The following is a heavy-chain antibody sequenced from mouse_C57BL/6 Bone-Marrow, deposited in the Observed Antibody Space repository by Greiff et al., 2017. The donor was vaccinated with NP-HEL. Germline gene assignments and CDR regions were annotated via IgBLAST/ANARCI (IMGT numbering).Heavy chain of an antibody. J-gene: IGHJ1*03. CDR3: ARYGGYSLYGYFDV. D-gene: IGHD2-3*01. V-gene: IGHV1-19*01. CDR1: GYTFTDYY. Sequence: VQLQQSGPVLVKPGASVKMSCKASGYTFTDYYMNWVKQSHGKSLEWIGVINPYNGGTSYNQKFKGKATLTVDKSSSTAYMELNSLTSADSAVYYCARYGGYSLYGYFDVWGTGTTVTVSS. CDR2: INPYNGGT.